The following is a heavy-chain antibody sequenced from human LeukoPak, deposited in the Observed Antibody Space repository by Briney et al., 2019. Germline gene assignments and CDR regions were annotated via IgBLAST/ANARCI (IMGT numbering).Heavy chain of an antibody. Sequence: PGGSLRLSCATSGFTFTNYAMNWVRQAPGKGLEWVSAVTGPGDTTYYADSVKGRFSMSREDSKTTVYLQMNSLRAEDTAIYYCAKGAEIDLRGQGTLVTVSS. CDR2: VTGPGDTT. CDR1: GFTFTNYA. D-gene: IGHD3-16*01. CDR3: AKGAEIDL. J-gene: IGHJ5*02. V-gene: IGHV3-23*01.